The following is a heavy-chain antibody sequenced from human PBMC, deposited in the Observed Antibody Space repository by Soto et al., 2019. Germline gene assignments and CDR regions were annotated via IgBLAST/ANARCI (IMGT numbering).Heavy chain of an antibody. D-gene: IGHD2-8*01. J-gene: IGHJ4*02. CDR2: IHDSGST. CDR3: VRDNADLFEY. CDR1: GGSIRSSGYY. Sequence: QVQLQESGPGLVNTSQTLSLTCTVSGGSIRSSGYYWNWIRQHPGKGLEWIGFIHDSGSTSYKPSLNCRVIMSVDTSKNHFSRKLTSVTAADTAVYYCVRDNADLFEYWGRGDLGTVSS. V-gene: IGHV4-31*03.